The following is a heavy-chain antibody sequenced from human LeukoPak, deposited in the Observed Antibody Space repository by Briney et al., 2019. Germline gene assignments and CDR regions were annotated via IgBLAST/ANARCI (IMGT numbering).Heavy chain of an antibody. D-gene: IGHD3-10*01. CDR3: ARQLWFGELIDY. J-gene: IGHJ4*02. Sequence: PRGSLRLSCAASGFTFSSYWMHWFRQAPGKGLVWVSRINSDGSSTSYADSVKGRFTISRDNAKNTLYLQMNSLRAEDTAVYYCARQLWFGELIDYWGQGTLVTVSS. V-gene: IGHV3-74*01. CDR2: INSDGSST. CDR1: GFTFSSYW.